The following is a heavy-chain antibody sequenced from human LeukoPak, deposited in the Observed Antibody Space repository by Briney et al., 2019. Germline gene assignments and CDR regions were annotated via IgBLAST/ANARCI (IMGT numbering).Heavy chain of an antibody. D-gene: IGHD2-2*03. CDR2: IYYSGST. J-gene: IGHJ4*02. Sequence: SETLSLTCTVSGGSISSYYWSWIRQPPGKGLEWIGYIYYSGSTNYNPSLKSRVTISVDTSKNQFSLKLSSVTAADTAVYYCARASWISTADAVCWGQGTQVTVSS. CDR1: GGSISSYY. V-gene: IGHV4-59*01. CDR3: ARASWISTADAVC.